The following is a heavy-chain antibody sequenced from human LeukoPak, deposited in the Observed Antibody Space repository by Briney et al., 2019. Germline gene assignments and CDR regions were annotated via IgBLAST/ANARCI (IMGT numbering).Heavy chain of an antibody. D-gene: IGHD2-21*01. V-gene: IGHV3-30-3*01. CDR1: GFTFSSYA. CDR3: ARRLRSDSYYGLDV. Sequence: PGGSLRLSCAASGFTFSSYAMHWVRQAPGKGLEWVAVISYDGSNKYYADSVKGRFTISRDNSKNTLYLQMNSLRAEDTAVYYCARRLRSDSYYGLDVWARGPRSPSP. J-gene: IGHJ6*02. CDR2: ISYDGSNK.